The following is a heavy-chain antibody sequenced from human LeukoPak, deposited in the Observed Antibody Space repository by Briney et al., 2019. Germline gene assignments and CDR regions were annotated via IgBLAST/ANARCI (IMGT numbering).Heavy chain of an antibody. CDR3: ARSGIGGGNWFDP. CDR2: TYYRSKWYH. D-gene: IGHD3-16*01. CDR1: GDSVSSNSAT. Sequence: SQTLSLTCAISGDSVSSNSATWSWIRQSPSRGLEWLGRTYYRSKWYHDYVVSVKSRITINLDTSRNQFSLQLNSVTPEDTAVYYCARSGIGGGNWFDPWGQGILVTVSS. V-gene: IGHV6-1*01. J-gene: IGHJ5*02.